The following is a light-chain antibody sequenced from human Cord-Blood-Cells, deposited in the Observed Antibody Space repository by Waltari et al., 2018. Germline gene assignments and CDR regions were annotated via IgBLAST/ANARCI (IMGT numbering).Light chain of an antibody. CDR2: EVS. CDR1: ISDVGGYNY. CDR3: SSYAGSNNWV. J-gene: IGLJ3*02. Sequence: HSVTISCTGTISDVGGYNYVSWYQQHPGKAPKLMIYEVSNRPSGVPDRFSCSKSGNTASLTVSGLQAEDEADYYCSSYAGSNNWVFGGGTKLTVL. V-gene: IGLV2-8*01.